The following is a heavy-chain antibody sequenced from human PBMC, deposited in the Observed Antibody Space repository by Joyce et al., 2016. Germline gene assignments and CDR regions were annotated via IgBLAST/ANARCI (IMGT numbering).Heavy chain of an antibody. CDR1: GFTCSSHT. D-gene: IGHD6-13*01. CDR2: LSSTTHYI. CDR3: ARDAPIAAADY. V-gene: IGHV3-21*02. J-gene: IGHJ4*02. Sequence: EVELVQSGGGLVKPGGSLRLSCVGSGFTCSSHTMIWVRQAPGQGLEWVSSLSSTTHYIYYADSVRGRFTVSRDNGKNSLYLQMDSLRPEDTAVYYCARDAPIAAADYWGQGTLVTVSS.